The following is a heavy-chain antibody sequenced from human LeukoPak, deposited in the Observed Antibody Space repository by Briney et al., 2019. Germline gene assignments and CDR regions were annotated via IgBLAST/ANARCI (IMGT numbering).Heavy chain of an antibody. CDR1: GYTFSDYG. D-gene: IGHD5-18*01. Sequence: ASVKVSCKASGYTFSDYGVSWVRQAPGQGLEWMGRISTYNDNTNYAQKFQGRVTVTTDTATNTAYMELRNLTSDDTAVYYCARDGMQLWLRGYSDLWGRGTLVTVSS. CDR2: ISTYNDNT. J-gene: IGHJ2*01. V-gene: IGHV1-18*01. CDR3: ARDGMQLWLRGYSDL.